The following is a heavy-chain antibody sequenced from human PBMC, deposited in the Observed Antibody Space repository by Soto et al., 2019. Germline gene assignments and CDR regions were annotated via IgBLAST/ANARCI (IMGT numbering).Heavy chain of an antibody. V-gene: IGHV1-69*13. CDR1: GGTFSSYA. J-gene: IGHJ5*02. Sequence: ASVKVSCKASGGTFSSYAISWVRQAPGQGLEWMGGIIPIFGTANYAQKFQGRVTITADESTSTAYMELSSLRSEDTAVYYCARGEPQPWVAGRPFDPWGQGTLVTVSS. D-gene: IGHD6-19*01. CDR2: IIPIFGTA. CDR3: ARGEPQPWVAGRPFDP.